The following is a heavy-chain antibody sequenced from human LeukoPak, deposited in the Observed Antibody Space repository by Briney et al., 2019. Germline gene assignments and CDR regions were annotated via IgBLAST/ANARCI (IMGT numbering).Heavy chain of an antibody. CDR2: IYYSGST. Sequence: KPSETLSLTCTVSGGSISSYYWSWIRQPPGKGLEWIGYIYYSGSTNYNPSLKSRVTISVDTSTNQFSLKLSSVTAADTAVYYCARGMYNWNYGAFDYWGQGTLVTVSS. J-gene: IGHJ4*02. V-gene: IGHV4-59*01. D-gene: IGHD1-7*01. CDR3: ARGMYNWNYGAFDY. CDR1: GGSISSYY.